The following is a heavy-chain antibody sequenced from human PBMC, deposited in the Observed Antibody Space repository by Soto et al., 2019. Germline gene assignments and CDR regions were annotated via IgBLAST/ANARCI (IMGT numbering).Heavy chain of an antibody. D-gene: IGHD1-26*01. CDR3: ARDRRSGSSYGPPDY. Sequence: QVQLVESGGGVVQPGRSLRLSCAASGFTFSTYAMHWVRQTPDKGLEWLAVISYDGSDKYYADSVKGRFTISRDNSKNMVFLQMNSLRGEDRAVYYCARDRRSGSSYGPPDYWGQGTLVIVSS. V-gene: IGHV3-30-3*01. CDR1: GFTFSTYA. J-gene: IGHJ4*02. CDR2: ISYDGSDK.